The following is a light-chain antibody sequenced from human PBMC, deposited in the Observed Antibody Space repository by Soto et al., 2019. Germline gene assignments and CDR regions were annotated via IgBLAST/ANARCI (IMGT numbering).Light chain of an antibody. Sequence: EIVMTQSPATLSLSPGERATLSCRASHSVSTNLAWYQQKPGQAPRLLIYGASTGATGVPARFSGSGSRTEFTLTISSLQSEDFAVYYCQQYNNWPPSTFGQGTKLEIK. V-gene: IGKV3-15*01. CDR1: HSVSTN. CDR3: QQYNNWPPST. J-gene: IGKJ2*01. CDR2: GAS.